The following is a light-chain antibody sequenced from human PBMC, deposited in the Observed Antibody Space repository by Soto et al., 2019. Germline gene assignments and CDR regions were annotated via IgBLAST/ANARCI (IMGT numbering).Light chain of an antibody. J-gene: IGKJ1*01. Sequence: DIQMTQSPSTLSASVGDRVTITCRASQSISSWLAWYQQKPGKAPNLLVYDASTLQSGVPSRFSASGSGTEFTLTISSLQPDDFATYYCQQYNTYSGTFGQGTRWIS. CDR3: QQYNTYSGT. CDR1: QSISSW. V-gene: IGKV1-5*01. CDR2: DAS.